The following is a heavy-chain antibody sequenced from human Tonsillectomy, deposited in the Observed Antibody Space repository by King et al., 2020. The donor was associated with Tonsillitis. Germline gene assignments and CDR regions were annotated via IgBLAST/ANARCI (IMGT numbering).Heavy chain of an antibody. Sequence: TLKESGPTLVKPTQTLTLTCTFSGFSLSTSGVGVGWIRQPPGKGLEWLAHIFWDDDKSYSPSLKNRVTITKDSSKNQVVLTMTNMDPVDTATYFCAHAPPIVTDGTRYFGSWGQGTLVTVSS. D-gene: IGHD6-13*01. J-gene: IGHJ4*02. CDR3: AHAPPIVTDGTRYFGS. CDR2: IFWDDDK. CDR1: GFSLSTSGVG. V-gene: IGHV2-5*02.